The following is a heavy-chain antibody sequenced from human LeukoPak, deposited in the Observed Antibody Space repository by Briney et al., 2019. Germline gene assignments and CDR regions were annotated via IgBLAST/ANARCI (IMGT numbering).Heavy chain of an antibody. Sequence: GGSLRLSCAASGFTFSSYGMHWVRQAPGKGLEWVGFIRSKAYGGTTEYAASVKGRFTISRDDSKSIAYLQMNSLKTEDTAVYYCTRGNLGQDYWGQGTLVTVSS. V-gene: IGHV3-49*04. CDR3: TRGNLGQDY. J-gene: IGHJ4*02. CDR2: IRSKAYGGTT. D-gene: IGHD7-27*01. CDR1: GFTFSSYG.